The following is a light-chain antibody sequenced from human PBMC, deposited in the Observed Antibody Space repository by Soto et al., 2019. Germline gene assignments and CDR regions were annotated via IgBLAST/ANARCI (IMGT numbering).Light chain of an antibody. Sequence: ETGMKQNPSKVPLLPEERATLSCRASQSVSSKLVWYQQKPGQAPRFLVYGASTRATGIPARFRGSGSGTEFTLTSDSRLSEDFVVYYCKLYADWLPAFAGGTNVEIK. J-gene: IGKJ4*01. CDR3: KLYADWLPA. CDR1: QSVSSK. V-gene: IGKV3-15*01. CDR2: GAS.